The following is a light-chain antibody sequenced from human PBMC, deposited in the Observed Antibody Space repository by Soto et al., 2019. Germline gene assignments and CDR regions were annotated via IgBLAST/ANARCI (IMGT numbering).Light chain of an antibody. V-gene: IGKV3-15*01. CDR2: GAS. J-gene: IGKJ1*01. CDR1: QSVSSN. CDR3: QQYNNWPPWT. Sequence: EIVMTQSPATLSVSPGERATLSCRASQSVSSNLAWYQQKPGQAPKLLIYGASTRATGIPARFSGSGSVTEFTLTISSLQSEDFPVYYCQQYNNWPPWTFGQGTKVEIK.